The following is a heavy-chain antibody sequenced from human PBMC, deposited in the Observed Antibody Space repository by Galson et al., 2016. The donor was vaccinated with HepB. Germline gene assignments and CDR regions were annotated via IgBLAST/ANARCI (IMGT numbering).Heavy chain of an antibody. CDR1: GDSISRSGYY. V-gene: IGHV4-31*03. CDR3: ARDRYYYDSSGYYYYFDS. Sequence: LTCTVSGDSISRSGYYWSWIRQHPEKGLEWIGYTYYNGNTYYNPSLKSRVSISVDTSKSQFSLRLSSVTAADTAVYYCARDRYYYDSSGYYYYFDSWGQGTLVTVSS. CDR2: TYYNGNT. D-gene: IGHD3-22*01. J-gene: IGHJ4*02.